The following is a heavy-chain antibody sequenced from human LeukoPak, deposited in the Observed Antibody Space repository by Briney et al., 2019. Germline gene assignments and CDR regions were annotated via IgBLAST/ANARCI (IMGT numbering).Heavy chain of an antibody. J-gene: IGHJ4*02. V-gene: IGHV3-30*02. CDR2: IGYDGSNK. CDR3: AKNHRPEGYCSSTSCYSNYYFDY. Sequence: QTGGSLRLSCAASGLTFSSYGMHWVRQAPGKGLEWVAFIGYDGSNKYYADSVKGRFTISRDNSKNTLYLQMNSLRAEDTAVYYCAKNHRPEGYCSSTSCYSNYYFDYWGQGTLVTVSS. CDR1: GLTFSSYG. D-gene: IGHD2-2*01.